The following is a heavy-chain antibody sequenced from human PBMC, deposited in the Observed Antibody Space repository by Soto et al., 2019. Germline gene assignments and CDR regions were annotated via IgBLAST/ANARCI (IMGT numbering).Heavy chain of an antibody. V-gene: IGHV3-48*01. D-gene: IGHD7-27*01. CDR2: ISSSSSVI. CDR3: ARDLSWGSNWYYYMDV. Sequence: VQLVESGGGLVQPGGSLRLSCATSGFILSDCAMNWVRQAPGKGLEWVSYISSSSSVIDYAASVKGRFTVSRDNARNSLYLQMNSLRAEDTAVYYCARDLSWGSNWYYYMDVWGKGTTVTVSS. CDR1: GFILSDCA. J-gene: IGHJ6*03.